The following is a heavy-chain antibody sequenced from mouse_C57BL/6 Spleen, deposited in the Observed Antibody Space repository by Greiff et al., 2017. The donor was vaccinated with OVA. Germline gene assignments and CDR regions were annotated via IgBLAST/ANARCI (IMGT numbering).Heavy chain of an antibody. J-gene: IGHJ2*01. CDR1: GFTFSSYA. CDR2: ISDGGSYT. V-gene: IGHV5-4*03. CDR3: ARGGAAQATYYFDY. D-gene: IGHD3-2*02. Sequence: EVNLVESGGGLVKPGGSLKLSCAASGFTFSSYAMSWVRQTPEKRLEWVATISDGGSYTYYPDNVKGRFTISRDNAKNNLYLQMSHLKSEDTAMYYCARGGAAQATYYFDYWGQGTTLTVSS.